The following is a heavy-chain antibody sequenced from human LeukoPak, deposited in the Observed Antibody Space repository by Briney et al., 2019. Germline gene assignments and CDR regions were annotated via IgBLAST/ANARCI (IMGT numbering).Heavy chain of an antibody. CDR1: GASITNSLYY. Sequence: SETLSLTCTVSGASITNSLYYWGWIRQPPGKGLEWIGSIYYSGSTYYNPSLKSRVTISVDTSKNQFSLKLSSVTAADTAVYYCARLIYYDFWSGPPGWFDPWGQGTLVTVSS. V-gene: IGHV4-39*01. D-gene: IGHD3-3*01. J-gene: IGHJ5*02. CDR2: IYYSGST. CDR3: ARLIYYDFWSGPPGWFDP.